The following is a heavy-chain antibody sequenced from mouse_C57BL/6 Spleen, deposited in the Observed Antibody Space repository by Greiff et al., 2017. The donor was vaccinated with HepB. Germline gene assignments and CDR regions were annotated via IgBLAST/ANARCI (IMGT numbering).Heavy chain of an antibody. V-gene: IGHV1-15*01. D-gene: IGHD1-1*01. J-gene: IGHJ4*01. CDR1: GYTFTDYE. CDR3: PLTTVVDHYAMDY. Sequence: VQLQESGAELVRPGASVTLSCKASGYTFTDYEMHWVKQTPVHGLEWIGAIDPETGGTAYNKNFKGKAILTADKSSSTAYMELRSLTSENSAVYYCPLTTVVDHYAMDYWGQGTSVTVSS. CDR2: IDPETGGT.